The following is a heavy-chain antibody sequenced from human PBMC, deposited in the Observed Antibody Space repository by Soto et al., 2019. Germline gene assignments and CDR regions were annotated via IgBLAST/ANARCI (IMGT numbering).Heavy chain of an antibody. J-gene: IGHJ4*02. CDR3: ARGGGAAAGFDY. CDR2: INHSGGT. D-gene: IGHD6-13*01. V-gene: IGHV4-34*01. Sequence: PSETLSLTCAVYGGSFSGYYWSWIRQPPGKGLEWIGEINHSGGTNYNPSLKSRVTISVDTSKNQFSLKLSSVTAADTAVYYCARGGGAAAGFDYWGQGTLVTVSS. CDR1: GGSFSGYY.